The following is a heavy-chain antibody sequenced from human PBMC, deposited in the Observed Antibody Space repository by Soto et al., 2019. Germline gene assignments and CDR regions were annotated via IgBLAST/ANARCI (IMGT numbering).Heavy chain of an antibody. J-gene: IGHJ4*02. Sequence: SETLSLTCTVSGGPISGYYWSWLRQPPGKGLEWIGYIYNIGSTNYNPSLRSRVTMSIDTSQEQFSLKLNPVTATDTAVYYCARHVNLPLAGTGFDSRGRGSLVTVSS. V-gene: IGHV4-59*08. D-gene: IGHD6-19*01. CDR2: IYNIGST. CDR3: ARHVNLPLAGTGFDS. CDR1: GGPISGYY.